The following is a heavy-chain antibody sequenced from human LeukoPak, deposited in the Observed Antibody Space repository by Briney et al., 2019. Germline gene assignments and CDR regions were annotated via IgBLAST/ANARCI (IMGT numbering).Heavy chain of an antibody. V-gene: IGHV4-61*05. CDR3: ARSLSAIVRGERHNWVDP. CDR1: GGSISSSSYY. Sequence: PSETLSLTCTVSGGSISSSSYYWGWIRQPPGKGLEWIGYIYYTGSSNYNPSLKSRVTISLDTSKMQFSLKLRSVSAADTAVYYCARSLSAIVRGERHNWVDPWGQGTLVTVSS. D-gene: IGHD3-10*01. J-gene: IGHJ5*02. CDR2: IYYTGSS.